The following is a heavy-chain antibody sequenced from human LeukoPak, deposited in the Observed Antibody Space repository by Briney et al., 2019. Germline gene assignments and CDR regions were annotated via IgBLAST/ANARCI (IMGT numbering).Heavy chain of an antibody. V-gene: IGHV4-59*01. CDR2: IYYSGST. CDR3: ASGATHFDY. Sequence: SETLSLTCTVSGGSISSYYWSRIRQPPGKGLEWIGYIYYSGSTNYNPSLKSRVTISVDTSKNQFSLKLSSVTAADTAVYYCASGATHFDYWGQGTLVTVSS. J-gene: IGHJ4*02. D-gene: IGHD1-26*01. CDR1: GGSISSYY.